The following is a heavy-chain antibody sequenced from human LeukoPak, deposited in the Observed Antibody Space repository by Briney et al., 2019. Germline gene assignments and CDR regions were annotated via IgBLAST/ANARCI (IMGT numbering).Heavy chain of an antibody. CDR3: ARDYYGSGRSFDP. Sequence: ASVKVSCEASGYTFTGYYMHWVRQAPGQGLEWMGWINPNSGGTNYAQKFQGRVTMTRDTSISTAYMELSRLRSDDTAVYYCARDYYGSGRSFDPWGQGTLVTVSS. J-gene: IGHJ5*02. CDR2: INPNSGGT. D-gene: IGHD3-10*01. V-gene: IGHV1-2*02. CDR1: GYTFTGYY.